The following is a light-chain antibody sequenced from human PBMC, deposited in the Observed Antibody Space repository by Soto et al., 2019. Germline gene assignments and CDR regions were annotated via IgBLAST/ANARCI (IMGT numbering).Light chain of an antibody. V-gene: IGLV2-14*03. CDR3: SSYTAFTTYV. Sequence: QSALTQPASVSGSPGQSITISCTGTHRDVGAYSYVSWYQQYPGKAPKLLIYDVGARPSGISDRFSGSKSGNTASLTISGLQAEDEADYYCSSYTAFTTYVFGSGTKLTVL. J-gene: IGLJ1*01. CDR1: HRDVGAYSY. CDR2: DVG.